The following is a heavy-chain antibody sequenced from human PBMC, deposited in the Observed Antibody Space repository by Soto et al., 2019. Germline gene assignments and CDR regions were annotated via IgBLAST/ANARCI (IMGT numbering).Heavy chain of an antibody. CDR2: IGRRSDI. CDR1: GFTFSTYS. J-gene: IGHJ6*02. Sequence: PGGSLRLSCEASGFTFSTYSMHWVRQAPGKGLEWVSSIGRRSDIYYADSVKGRFTVSRDNAKNSLYLQMNSLRAEDTAVYYCARDYYPLLRFLVWSTPPYYYYVMDVSGQGTTVTVSS. CDR3: ARDYYPLLRFLVWSTPPYYYYVMDV. V-gene: IGHV3-21*01. D-gene: IGHD3-3*01.